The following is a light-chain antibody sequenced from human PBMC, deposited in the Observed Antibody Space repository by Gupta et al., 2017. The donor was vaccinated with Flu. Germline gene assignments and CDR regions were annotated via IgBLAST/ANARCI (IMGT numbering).Light chain of an antibody. J-gene: IGLJ3*02. CDR1: NIGSKS. CDR3: QVWHISSDHLRV. V-gene: IGLV3-21*02. CDR2: DDS. Sequence: SYVLTQPPSVSVAPGQTARITCGGDNIGSKSVHWYQQKPGQAPVLVVYDDSARPSGSPERLSGSNSGNTATLTISKVGAGDEADYYCQVWHISSDHLRVFGGGTKLTVL.